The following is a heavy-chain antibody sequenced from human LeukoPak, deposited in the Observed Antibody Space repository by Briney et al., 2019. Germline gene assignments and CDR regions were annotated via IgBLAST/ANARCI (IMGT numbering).Heavy chain of an antibody. D-gene: IGHD6-13*01. CDR2: IYYSGST. Sequence: KTSETPSPTCTVSSGSLSGYYWSWIRQPPGKGLEWIGYIYYSGSTNYNPSLKSRVTISVDTSKNQFSLKLSSVTAADTAVYYCARQPAAGTIGDWGQGTLVTVSS. V-gene: IGHV4-59*08. J-gene: IGHJ4*02. CDR3: ARQPAAGTIGD. CDR1: SGSLSGYY.